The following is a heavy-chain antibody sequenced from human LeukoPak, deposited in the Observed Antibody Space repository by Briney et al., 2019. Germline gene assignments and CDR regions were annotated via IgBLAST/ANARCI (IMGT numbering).Heavy chain of an antibody. V-gene: IGHV3-48*01. Sequence: GGSLRLSCAASGFTFNTYTMNWVRQAPGKGLEWVSYISGSSGIIDYADSVRGRFTISRDNAKNSLYLQMNSLRAEDTAVYYCASTLPSDSSGYYYVGYFDYWGQGTLVAVSS. J-gene: IGHJ4*02. CDR3: ASTLPSDSSGYYYVGYFDY. CDR1: GFTFNTYT. D-gene: IGHD3-22*01. CDR2: ISGSSGII.